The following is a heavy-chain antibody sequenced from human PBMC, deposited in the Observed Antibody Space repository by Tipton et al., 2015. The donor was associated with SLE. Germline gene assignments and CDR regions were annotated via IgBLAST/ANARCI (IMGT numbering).Heavy chain of an antibody. Sequence: SLRLSCAASGFTFSDARMTWVRQAPGKGLEWVGRIKRKGDGGTTLYAEAVEGRFTISRDNAKSAVYLQMNSLRADDTATYYCIRERIAVATFDDWGQGTLVTVSS. V-gene: IGHV3-15*05. CDR1: GFTFSDAR. J-gene: IGHJ4*02. D-gene: IGHD6-19*01. CDR2: IKRKGDGGTT. CDR3: IRERIAVATFDD.